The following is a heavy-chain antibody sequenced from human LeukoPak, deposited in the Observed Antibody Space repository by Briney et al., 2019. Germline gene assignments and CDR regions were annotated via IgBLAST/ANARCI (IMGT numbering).Heavy chain of an antibody. CDR1: GFTFSDHY. CDR3: ARGYCTSGTCYSGDY. V-gene: IGHV3-72*01. Sequence: GGSLRLSCAVSGFTFSDHYVDWVRQAPGKGLEWVGRSRNKAQSYTTEYAASVKGRFTLSRDDSKNSLYLQMTNLKTEDTAVYYCARGYCTSGTCYSGDYWGRGTLVTVSS. D-gene: IGHD2-15*01. CDR2: SRNKAQSYTT. J-gene: IGHJ4*02.